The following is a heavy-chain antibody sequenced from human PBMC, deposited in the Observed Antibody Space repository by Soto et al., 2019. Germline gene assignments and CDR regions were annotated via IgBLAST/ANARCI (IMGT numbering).Heavy chain of an antibody. Sequence: SETLSLTCSVSGGSINSGDYYWSCIRQSPGKGLEWIGYIYYSGSTYYNPSLKSRSTISIDTSKNQFFLDVDSVTAADTAGYYCARLYTGYEGFDYWGQGTLVTVSS. V-gene: IGHV4-30-4*01. CDR1: GGSINSGDYY. CDR2: IYYSGST. CDR3: ARLYTGYEGFDY. J-gene: IGHJ4*02. D-gene: IGHD5-12*01.